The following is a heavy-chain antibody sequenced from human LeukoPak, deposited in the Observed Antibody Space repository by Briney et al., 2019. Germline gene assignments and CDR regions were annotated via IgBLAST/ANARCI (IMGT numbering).Heavy chain of an antibody. CDR1: GGSFGGSN. CDR2: INHSGST. J-gene: IGHJ4*02. CDR3: ATIPDDSSGYYGNDY. Sequence: SETLSSTAAVLGGSFGGSNWSWFGQPPGKGLDWIGEINHSGSTNYNPSLKSRVTISVDTSKNQFSLKLSSVTAADTAVYYCATIPDDSSGYYGNDYWGQGTLVTVSS. V-gene: IGHV4-34*01. D-gene: IGHD3-22*01.